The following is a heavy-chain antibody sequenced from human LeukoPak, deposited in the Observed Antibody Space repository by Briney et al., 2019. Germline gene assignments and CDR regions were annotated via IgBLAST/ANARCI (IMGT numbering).Heavy chain of an antibody. J-gene: IGHJ6*03. V-gene: IGHV3-11*01. CDR3: AREGRLWYSYGTYKNYYYMDV. D-gene: IGHD5-18*01. CDR2: IISSGSTK. Sequence: SGGSLRLSCAASGFTFTDYYLSWIRQAPGKGLEWVSYIISSGSTKYYADSVKGRFTISRDNAKNSLYLQMNRLRAEDTAVYYCAREGRLWYSYGTYKNYYYMDVWGKGTTVTVSS. CDR1: GFTFTDYY.